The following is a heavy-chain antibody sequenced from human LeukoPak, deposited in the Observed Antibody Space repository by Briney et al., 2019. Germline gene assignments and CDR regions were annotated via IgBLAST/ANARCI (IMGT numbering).Heavy chain of an antibody. CDR1: GGSISSYY. CDR2: IYYSGST. D-gene: IGHD6-13*01. Sequence: PSETLPLTCTVSGGSISSYYWSWIRQPPGKGLEWIGYIYYSGSTNYNPSLKSRVTISVDTSKNQFSLKLSSVTAADTAVYYCARLGIAAAGYYYGMDVWGQGTTVTVSS. V-gene: IGHV4-59*08. J-gene: IGHJ6*02. CDR3: ARLGIAAAGYYYGMDV.